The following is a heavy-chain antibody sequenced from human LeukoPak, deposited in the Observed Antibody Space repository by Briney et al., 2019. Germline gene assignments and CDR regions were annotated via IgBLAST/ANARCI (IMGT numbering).Heavy chain of an antibody. V-gene: IGHV1-2*02. J-gene: IGHJ4*02. CDR1: GYTFTSYG. CDR3: ARVGGGFPH. CDR2: INPNSGGT. D-gene: IGHD2-15*01. Sequence: ASVKVSCKASGYTFTSYGISWVRQAPGQGLEWMGWINPNSGGTNYAQKFQGRVTMTRDTSISTAYMELSSLRSDDTALYYCARVGGGFPHWGQGTLVTVSS.